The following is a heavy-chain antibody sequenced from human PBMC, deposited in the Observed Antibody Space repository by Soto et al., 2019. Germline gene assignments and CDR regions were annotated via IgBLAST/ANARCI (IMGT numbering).Heavy chain of an antibody. D-gene: IGHD6-19*01. CDR2: ISGSGGST. CDR3: AKDYPQSSSGWYGYYFDY. CDR1: GFTFSSYA. J-gene: IGHJ4*02. Sequence: GGSLSLSCAASGFTFSSYATSWVRQAPGKGLEWVSAISGSGGSTYYADSVKGRFTISRDNSKNTLYLQMNSLRAEDTAVYYCAKDYPQSSSGWYGYYFDYWGQGTLVTVSS. V-gene: IGHV3-23*01.